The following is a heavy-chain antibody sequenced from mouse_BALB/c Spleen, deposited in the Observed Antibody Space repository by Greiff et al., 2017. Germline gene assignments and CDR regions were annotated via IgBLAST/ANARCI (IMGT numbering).Heavy chain of an antibody. J-gene: IGHJ3*01. CDR1: GFSLTGYG. V-gene: IGHV2-6-7*01. D-gene: IGHD1-1*01. CDR2: IWGDGST. CDR3: ARLYYGSSYGFAY. Sequence: VQLQQSGPGLVAPSQSLSITCTVSGFSLTGYGVNWVRQPPGKGLEWLGMIWGDGSTDYNSALKSRLSISKDNSKSQVFLKMNSLQTDDTARYYCARLYYGSSYGFAYWGQGTLVTVSA.